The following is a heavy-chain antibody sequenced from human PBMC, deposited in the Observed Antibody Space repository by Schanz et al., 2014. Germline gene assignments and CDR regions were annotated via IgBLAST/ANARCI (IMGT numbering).Heavy chain of an antibody. J-gene: IGHJ4*02. V-gene: IGHV3-23*04. CDR2: ISGSGGST. CDR1: GFTVSNNY. Sequence: EVQLVESGGGLVQPGGSLRLSCAASGFTVSNNYMSWVRQAPGKGLEWVSAISGSGGSTYYADSVKGRFTISRDNSKNTLYLQMNSLRAEDTAVYYCAKGSVVVVAATLPFDYWGQGTLVTVSS. CDR3: AKGSVVVVAATLPFDY. D-gene: IGHD2-15*01.